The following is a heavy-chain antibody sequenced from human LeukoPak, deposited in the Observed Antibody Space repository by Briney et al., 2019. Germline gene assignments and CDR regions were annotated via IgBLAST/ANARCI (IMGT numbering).Heavy chain of an antibody. CDR2: MNPNSGNT. D-gene: IGHD3-10*01. V-gene: IGHV1-8*03. CDR3: AKTMVRGVNPSLLDY. CDR1: GYTFTSYD. Sequence: ASVKVSCKASGYTFTSYDINWVRQATGQGLEWIVWMNPNSGNTGYAQKFQGRVTITRNTSISTAYMELSSLRSEDTAVYYCAKTMVRGVNPSLLDYWGQGTLVTVSS. J-gene: IGHJ4*02.